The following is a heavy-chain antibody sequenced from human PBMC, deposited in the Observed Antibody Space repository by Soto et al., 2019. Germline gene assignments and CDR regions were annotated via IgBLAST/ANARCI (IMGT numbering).Heavy chain of an antibody. D-gene: IGHD2-2*01. CDR2: IIPILGRA. CDR3: AKVGGTTSSNWVAP. V-gene: IGHV1-69*08. Sequence: QVQLVQSGAEVKKPGSSVKLSCKASGGPFSSYHISWVRQAPEQGLEWVGRIIPILGRANNAQHFQGRVTITADTSTNTAYMELSNLTSEYTAVYYCAKVGGTTSSNWVAPCGHGTLVTVSS. J-gene: IGHJ5*02. CDR1: GGPFSSYH.